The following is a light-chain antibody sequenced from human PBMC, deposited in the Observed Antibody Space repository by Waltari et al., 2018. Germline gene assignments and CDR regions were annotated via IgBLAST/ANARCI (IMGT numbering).Light chain of an antibody. CDR2: AAS. CDR3: QQSYSTPDT. CDR1: QTISSY. V-gene: IGKV1-39*01. J-gene: IGKJ2*01. Sequence: DLQMTQSPSSLSASVGDRVTITCRASQTISSYLNWYQQKPGKAPELLIYAASTLQGGAPSRFSGSGSGTDFTLTISSLQPEDFATYYCQQSYSTPDTFGQGTKLEIK.